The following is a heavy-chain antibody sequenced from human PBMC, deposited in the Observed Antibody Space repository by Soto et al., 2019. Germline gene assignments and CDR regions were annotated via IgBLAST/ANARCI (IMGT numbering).Heavy chain of an antibody. CDR2: LDWNSGGI. CDR3: AKLRYSADTGNFDY. J-gene: IGHJ4*02. Sequence: EVQLVESGGGLVQPGRSLRLSCAASGFTFEDYAMHWVRQAPGKGLEWVSGLDWNSGGIAYADSVKGRFIISRDNAKNSLYLQMNSLRAEDTALYYCAKLRYSADTGNFDYWGQGTLVTVSS. D-gene: IGHD5-12*01. V-gene: IGHV3-9*01. CDR1: GFTFEDYA.